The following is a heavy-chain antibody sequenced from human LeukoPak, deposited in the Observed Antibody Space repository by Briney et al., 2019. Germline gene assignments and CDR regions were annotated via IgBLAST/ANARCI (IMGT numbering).Heavy chain of an antibody. J-gene: IGHJ3*02. CDR2: INHGGGT. D-gene: IGHD1-26*01. Sequence: SETPSLTCAVYGGSFNAYYWSWIRQPPGKGLEWIGEINHGGGTNYNPSLKNRVTISLDTSKNQFSLKLSSVTAADTAIYYCARGQERLGAFDIWGQGTMVTVSS. CDR3: ARGQERLGAFDI. CDR1: GGSFNAYY. V-gene: IGHV4-34*01.